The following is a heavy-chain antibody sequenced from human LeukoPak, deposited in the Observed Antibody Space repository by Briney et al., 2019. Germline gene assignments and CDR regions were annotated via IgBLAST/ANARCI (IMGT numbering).Heavy chain of an antibody. CDR1: GFTFSSYW. CDR3: ARGDGYMIRD. Sequence: GGSLRLSCAASGFTFSSYWMHWVRQAPGKGLEWVSLISSGGDTHSADSVKGRFTISRDNSKNTLYLQMNTLRVEDTAIYYCARGDGYMIRDWGQGTLVTVS. CDR2: ISSGGDT. V-gene: IGHV3-66*01. D-gene: IGHD3-10*01. J-gene: IGHJ4*02.